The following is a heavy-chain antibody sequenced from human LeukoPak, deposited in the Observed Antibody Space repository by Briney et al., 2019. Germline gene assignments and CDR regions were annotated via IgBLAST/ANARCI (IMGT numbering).Heavy chain of an antibody. CDR2: ISSSSSYI. CDR1: GFTFSSYS. J-gene: IGHJ5*02. V-gene: IGHV3-21*01. Sequence: SGGSLRLSCAASGFTFSSYSMNWVRQAPGKGLEWVSSISSSSSYIYYADSVKGRFTISRDNAKNSLYLQMNSLRAEDTAVYYCARVVLGYCSSTSCKTFDPWGQGTLVTVSS. D-gene: IGHD2-2*01. CDR3: ARVVLGYCSSTSCKTFDP.